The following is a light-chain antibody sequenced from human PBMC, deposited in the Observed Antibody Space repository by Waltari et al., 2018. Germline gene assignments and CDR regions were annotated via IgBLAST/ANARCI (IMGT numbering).Light chain of an antibody. CDR1: QSVSSTC. CDR2: GAS. Sequence: EIVLTQSPGTLSLSPGERVILSCRASQSVSSTCIAWYQQKPGQSPRLLIYGASNRATGIPDRFSGSGSETDFTLTISGLEPDDFAVYYCQQYGNSPFTFGPGTKVDNK. J-gene: IGKJ3*01. V-gene: IGKV3-20*01. CDR3: QQYGNSPFT.